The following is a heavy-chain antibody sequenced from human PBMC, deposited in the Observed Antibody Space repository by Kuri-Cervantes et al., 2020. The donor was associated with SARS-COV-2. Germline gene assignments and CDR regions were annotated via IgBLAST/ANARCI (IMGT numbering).Heavy chain of an antibody. CDR3: ATGSTSGWYRRDFDF. J-gene: IGHJ4*02. D-gene: IGHD6-19*01. Sequence: GGSLRLSCEVSGFLFSASAIHWVRQAPGRGLEWVGRFKSKTAGGTIVYAAPVKGRFTISRDDSKNTLYPEMNSLKIEDTAVYYCATGSTSGWYRRDFDFWGLGTLVTVSS. CDR2: FKSKTAGGTI. CDR1: GFLFSASA. V-gene: IGHV3-15*07.